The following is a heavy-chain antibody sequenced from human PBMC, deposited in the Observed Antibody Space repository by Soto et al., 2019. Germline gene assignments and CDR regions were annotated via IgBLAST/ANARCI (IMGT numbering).Heavy chain of an antibody. Sequence: GGSLRLSCAAAGFTFSSYAMSWVRQAPGKGLEWVSAISGSGGSTYYADSVKGRFTISRDNSKNTLYLQMNSLRAEDTAVYYCAKDGMIAILSTLDYWGQGTLVTVSS. CDR2: ISGSGGST. CDR1: GFTFSSYA. J-gene: IGHJ4*02. CDR3: AKDGMIAILSTLDY. D-gene: IGHD2-21*01. V-gene: IGHV3-23*01.